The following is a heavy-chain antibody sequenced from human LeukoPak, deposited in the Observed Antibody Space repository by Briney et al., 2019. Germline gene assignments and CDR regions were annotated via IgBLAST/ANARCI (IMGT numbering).Heavy chain of an antibody. CDR3: AVLPPGPSRNWPSDP. D-gene: IGHD1-1*01. CDR2: INPNKGGT. V-gene: IGHV1-2*02. Sequence: ASVKVSCKASGYTFTAYFIHWVRRAPGQGLEWMGWINPNKGGTNYAQQFQGRVSMTRDTSNDTAYMELTSLTYDDTAVYYCAVLPPGPSRNWPSDPWGQGTLVTVSS. J-gene: IGHJ5*02. CDR1: GYTFTAYF.